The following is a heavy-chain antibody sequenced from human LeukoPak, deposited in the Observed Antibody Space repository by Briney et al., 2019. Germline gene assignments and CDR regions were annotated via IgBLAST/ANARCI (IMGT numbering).Heavy chain of an antibody. D-gene: IGHD6-19*01. V-gene: IGHV3-23*01. Sequence: SGGSLRLSCAASGFTFNSYAMSWVRQAPGKGLEWVSGISSTGSSTYYADSVKGRFSISRDNSKNTLFLQMNSLRAEDTAVYYCARTSGYSSGSYPSRGQGTLVTVSS. CDR2: ISSTGSST. CDR3: ARTSGYSSGSYPS. CDR1: GFTFNSYA. J-gene: IGHJ4*02.